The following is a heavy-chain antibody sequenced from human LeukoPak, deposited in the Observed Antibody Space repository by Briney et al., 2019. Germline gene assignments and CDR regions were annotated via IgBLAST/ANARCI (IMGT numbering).Heavy chain of an antibody. CDR2: ISYDGSNK. J-gene: IGHJ5*02. V-gene: IGHV3-30-3*01. CDR1: GFTFSSYA. D-gene: IGHD3-10*01. CDR3: ARDLAYGPNWFDP. Sequence: HPGGSLRLSCAASGFTFSSYAMHWVRQAPGKGLEWVAVISYDGSNKYYADSVKGRFTISRDNSKNTLYLQMNSLRAEDTAVYYCARDLAYGPNWFDPWGQGTLVTVSS.